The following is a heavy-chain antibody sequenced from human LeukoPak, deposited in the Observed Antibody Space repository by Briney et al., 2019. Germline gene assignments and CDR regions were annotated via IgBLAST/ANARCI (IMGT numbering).Heavy chain of an antibody. J-gene: IGHJ4*02. CDR2: IKSDGST. Sequence: GGSLRLSCAASGFTFSSYWMHWVRQIPGKGLVWVSRIKSDGSTIYADSVKGRFTISRDNAKNTVYLQMNSLRAEDTAVYYCASWEASTNYWGQGTLVTVSS. V-gene: IGHV3-74*01. CDR3: ASWEASTNY. D-gene: IGHD1-26*01. CDR1: GFTFSSYW.